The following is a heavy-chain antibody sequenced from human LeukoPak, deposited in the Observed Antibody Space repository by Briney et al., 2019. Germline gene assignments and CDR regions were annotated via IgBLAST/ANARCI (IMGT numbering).Heavy chain of an antibody. V-gene: IGHV3-33*01. CDR3: ARVNSGSHLGVFDY. CDR2: IWYDGSNK. CDR1: GITLSSYG. Sequence: PGRSLRLSCAASGITLSSYGMHWVRQAPGKGLEWVAVIWYDGSNKYYAGSVKGRFTISRDNSKNTLYLQMNSLRAEDTAVYYCARVNSGSHLGVFDYWGQGTLFTVSS. J-gene: IGHJ4*02. D-gene: IGHD1-26*01.